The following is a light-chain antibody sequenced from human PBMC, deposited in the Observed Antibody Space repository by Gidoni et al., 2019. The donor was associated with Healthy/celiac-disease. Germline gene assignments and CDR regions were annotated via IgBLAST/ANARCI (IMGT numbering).Light chain of an antibody. Sequence: DIVMTQSPLSLPVTPGEPASISCRSSQSLLHSNGYNYLDWYLQKPGQSPQRLIYLVSNRASGVPDRFSGSGSGTDFTLKISRVEAEDVGVYYCMQALQTPRTFGQGTKVEIK. CDR1: QSLLHSNGYNY. CDR3: MQALQTPRT. V-gene: IGKV2-28*01. CDR2: LVS. J-gene: IGKJ1*01.